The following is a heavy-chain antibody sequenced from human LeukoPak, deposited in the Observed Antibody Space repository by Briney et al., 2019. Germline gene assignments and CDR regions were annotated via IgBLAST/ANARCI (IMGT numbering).Heavy chain of an antibody. J-gene: IGHJ6*03. Sequence: SVKVSCKASGGTFSSYAISWVRQAPGQGLEWMGGIIPIFGTANYAQKFQGRVTITTDESTSTAYMELSSLRSEDTAVYYCARARSYDFGYYYYYMDVWGKGTTVTVSS. CDR3: ARARSYDFGYYYYYMDV. CDR2: IIPIFGTA. V-gene: IGHV1-69*05. CDR1: GGTFSSYA. D-gene: IGHD3-3*01.